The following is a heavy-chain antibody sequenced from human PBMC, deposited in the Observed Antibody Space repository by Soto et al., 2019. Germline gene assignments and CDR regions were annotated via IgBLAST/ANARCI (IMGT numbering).Heavy chain of an antibody. J-gene: IGHJ6*02. D-gene: IGHD3-10*01. CDR1: NYTFTNYG. Sequence: QVQLVQSGAEVKKPGASVKVSCKASNYTFTNYGISWVRQAPGQRLEWIGWISAYNGNTNYAQKLQGRVTMTTDTSTSTAYMELRSLRSDDTAVDYCASSYYGSGTPYYYGMDVWGQGTTVIVSS. CDR2: ISAYNGNT. V-gene: IGHV1-18*01. CDR3: ASSYYGSGTPYYYGMDV.